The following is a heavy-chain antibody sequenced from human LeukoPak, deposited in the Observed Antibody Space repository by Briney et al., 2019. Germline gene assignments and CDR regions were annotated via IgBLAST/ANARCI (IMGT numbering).Heavy chain of an antibody. Sequence: GGSLRLSCAASGFTFSSYSINWVRQAPGKGLEWVSYISSSSSTIYYADSVKGRFTISRDNAKNSLYLQMNSLRAEDTAVYYCARGGWDYCSGGSCYTTLMDYWGQGTLVTVSS. CDR3: ARGGWDYCSGGSCYTTLMDY. CDR1: GFTFSSYS. J-gene: IGHJ4*02. D-gene: IGHD2-15*01. CDR2: ISSSSSTI. V-gene: IGHV3-48*01.